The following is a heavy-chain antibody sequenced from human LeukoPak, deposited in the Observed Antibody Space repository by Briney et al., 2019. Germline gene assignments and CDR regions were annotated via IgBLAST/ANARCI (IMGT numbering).Heavy chain of an antibody. CDR2: IYSGGST. CDR3: ARAPPSEWYYDILTGYYQYWYFDL. CDR1: GFTVSSNY. J-gene: IGHJ2*01. D-gene: IGHD3-9*01. V-gene: IGHV3-53*01. Sequence: PGGSLRLSCAASGFTVSSNYTSWVRQAPGKGLEWVSVIYSGGSTYYADSVKGRFTISRDNSKNTLYPQMNSLRAEDTAVYYCARAPPSEWYYDILTGYYQYWYFDLWGRGTLVTVSS.